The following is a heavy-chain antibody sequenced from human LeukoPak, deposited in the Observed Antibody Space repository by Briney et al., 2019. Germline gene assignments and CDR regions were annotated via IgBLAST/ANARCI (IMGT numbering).Heavy chain of an antibody. Sequence: PGGSLRLSCAASEFTFSYYAMHWVRQAPGKGLEWVAVVSYDGRTKYYADSVRGRFTISRDNSKNTLYLQMNSLRAEDTALYYCAKDEGYCDTSGYYFDYWGQGTLVTVSS. J-gene: IGHJ4*02. CDR2: VSYDGRTK. V-gene: IGHV3-30*18. CDR3: AKDEGYCDTSGYYFDY. D-gene: IGHD3-22*01. CDR1: EFTFSYYA.